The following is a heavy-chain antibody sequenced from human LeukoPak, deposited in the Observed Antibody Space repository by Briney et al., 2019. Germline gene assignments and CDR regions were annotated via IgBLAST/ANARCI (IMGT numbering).Heavy chain of an antibody. J-gene: IGHJ4*02. CDR1: GGSFSGYY. CDR3: ARAPPSSSWYRTAMAFDY. Sequence: SETLSLTCAVYGGSFSGYYWSWIRQPPGKGLEWIGEINHSGSTNYNPSLKSRVTISVDTSKNQFSLKLSSVTAADTAVYYCARAPPSSSWYRTAMAFDYWGQGTLVTVSS. CDR2: INHSGST. V-gene: IGHV4-34*01. D-gene: IGHD6-13*01.